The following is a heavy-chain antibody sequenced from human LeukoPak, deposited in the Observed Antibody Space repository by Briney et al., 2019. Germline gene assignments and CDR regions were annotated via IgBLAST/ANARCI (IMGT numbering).Heavy chain of an antibody. J-gene: IGHJ4*02. V-gene: IGHV4-59*01. D-gene: IGHD6-6*01. CDR3: ARVTSSSLRFDY. Sequence: PETLSLTCTVSGGSISGYSWSWIRQPPGKGLEWIGYIFYSGSTNYNPSLQSRVTISLDTSKNQFSLKLSSVTAADTAVYYCARVTSSSLRFDYWGQGTLVTVSS. CDR2: IFYSGST. CDR1: GGSISGYS.